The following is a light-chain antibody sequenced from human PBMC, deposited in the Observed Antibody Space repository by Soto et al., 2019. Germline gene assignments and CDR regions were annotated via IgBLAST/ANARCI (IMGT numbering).Light chain of an antibody. V-gene: IGKV1-12*01. J-gene: IGKJ1*01. Sequence: DIQMTQSPSSVSASVGDRVTITCRASQAIDSWLAWYQQKPGEAPKLLIFTGSPLHSGVPPRFSGSGSGTDFTLTISSLQPEDFATYYCQQTLSFPPTVGQGTKVDIK. CDR1: QAIDSW. CDR3: QQTLSFPPT. CDR2: TGS.